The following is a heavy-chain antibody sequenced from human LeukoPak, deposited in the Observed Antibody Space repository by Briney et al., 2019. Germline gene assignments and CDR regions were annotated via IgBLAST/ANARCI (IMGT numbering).Heavy chain of an antibody. CDR3: ARGRQKYYYDSSGYYYFDY. Sequence: SETLSLTCAVYGGSFSGYYWSWIRQPPGKGLEWIGEINHSGSTNYNPSLKSRVTISVDTSKNQFSLKLSSETAADTAVYYCARGRQKYYYDSSGYYYFDYWGQGTLVTVSS. J-gene: IGHJ4*02. V-gene: IGHV4-34*01. CDR1: GGSFSGYY. D-gene: IGHD3-22*01. CDR2: INHSGST.